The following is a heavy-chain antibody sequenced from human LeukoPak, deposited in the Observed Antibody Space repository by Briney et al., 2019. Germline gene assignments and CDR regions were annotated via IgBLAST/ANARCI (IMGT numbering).Heavy chain of an antibody. Sequence: RPGASLRLSCAASGFTVSSNYMSWVRHPPGRGRGCVSVIYSGGSTYYADSGKGRFPISRENSKNTLYLQMNSMRAEDTAVYYCARVGYYGSGSYGRYFDYWGQGTLVTVSS. CDR3: ARVGYYGSGSYGRYFDY. D-gene: IGHD3-10*01. CDR2: IYSGGST. J-gene: IGHJ4*02. V-gene: IGHV3-66*01. CDR1: GFTVSSNY.